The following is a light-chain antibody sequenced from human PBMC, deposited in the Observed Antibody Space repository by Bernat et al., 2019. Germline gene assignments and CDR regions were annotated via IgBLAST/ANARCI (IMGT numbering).Light chain of an antibody. CDR1: SRDIGNYNL. V-gene: IGLV2-23*02. Sequence: QSALTQPPSASGSPGQSVTISCNGTSRDIGNYNLVSWYQHHPGTAPTLLIYGVTRRPSGVSNRFSGSKSGHTASLTISGLEADDDADYYCCSYAGRTTFWVFGGGTKLTVL. CDR2: GVT. CDR3: CSYAGRTTFWV. J-gene: IGLJ3*02.